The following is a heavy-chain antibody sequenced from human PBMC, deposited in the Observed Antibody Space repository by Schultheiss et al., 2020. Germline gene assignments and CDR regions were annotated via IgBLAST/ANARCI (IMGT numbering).Heavy chain of an antibody. CDR1: GFTFSSYA. CDR2: IKSKTDGGTT. J-gene: IGHJ4*02. D-gene: IGHD1-20*01. V-gene: IGHV3-15*01. Sequence: GGSLRLSCAASGFTFSSYAMSWVRQAPGKGLEWVGRIKSKTDGGTTDYAAPVKGRITISRDDSKNTLYLQMNSLKTEDTAVYYCTTAVLSGITGTPGDYWGLGTLVTVSS. CDR3: TTAVLSGITGTPGDY.